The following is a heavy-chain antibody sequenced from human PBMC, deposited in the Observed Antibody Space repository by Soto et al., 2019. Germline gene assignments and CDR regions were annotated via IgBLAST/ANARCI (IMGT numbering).Heavy chain of an antibody. J-gene: IGHJ2*01. CDR2: VYYSGST. Sequence: QLQESGPGLVMPSQTLSLTCTVSGASINNNDYYWSWFRQTPGKGLEWIGYVYYSGSTDYIPSLKSRLSMSIDKSQNQFTLKLNSVTAADTATYYCARMSYFYDKWYFDLWGRGTLVTVSS. V-gene: IGHV4-30-4*01. CDR1: GASINNNDYY. D-gene: IGHD3-22*01. CDR3: ARMSYFYDKWYFDL.